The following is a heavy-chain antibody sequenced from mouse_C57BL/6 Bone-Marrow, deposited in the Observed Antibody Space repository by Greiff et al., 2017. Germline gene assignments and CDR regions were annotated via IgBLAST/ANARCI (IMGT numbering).Heavy chain of an antibody. CDR2: IYPGAGDT. D-gene: IGHD2-5*01. J-gene: IGHJ4*01. CDR3: ARLDSNYPYAMDY. Sequence: QVQLQQSGPELVKPGASVKISCKASGYAFSSSWMNWVKQRPGKGLEWIGRIYPGAGDTNYNGKFKGKATLTADKSSSTAYMQLSSLTSEDSAVYFCARLDSNYPYAMDYWGQGTSVTVSS. V-gene: IGHV1-82*01. CDR1: GYAFSSSW.